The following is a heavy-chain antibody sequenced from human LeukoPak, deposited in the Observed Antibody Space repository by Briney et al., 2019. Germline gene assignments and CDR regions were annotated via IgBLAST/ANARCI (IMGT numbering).Heavy chain of an antibody. Sequence: SETLSLTCTVSGGPISGYYWSWIRQPPGKGLEWIGYFFYGGSTNHNPSLKSRVTISVDTSKNQFSLKLNSVTAADTAVYYCARLTVTTRFDPWGQGILVTVSS. V-gene: IGHV4-59*08. CDR3: ARLTVTTRFDP. CDR1: GGPISGYY. J-gene: IGHJ5*02. CDR2: FFYGGST. D-gene: IGHD4-17*01.